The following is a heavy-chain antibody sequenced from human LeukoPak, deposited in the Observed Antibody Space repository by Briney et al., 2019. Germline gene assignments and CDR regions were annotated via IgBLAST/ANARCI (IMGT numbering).Heavy chain of an antibody. J-gene: IGHJ3*02. CDR1: GFTFSSYS. D-gene: IGHD5-24*01. V-gene: IGHV3-21*01. CDR3: ARGGMATIRNAFDI. CDR2: ISSSSSYI. Sequence: PGGSLRLSCAASGFTFSSYSMNWVRQAPGKGLEWVSSISSSSSYIYYADSVKGRFTISRDNAKNSLYLQMNSLRAEDTAVYYCARGGMATIRNAFDIWGQGTMVTVSS.